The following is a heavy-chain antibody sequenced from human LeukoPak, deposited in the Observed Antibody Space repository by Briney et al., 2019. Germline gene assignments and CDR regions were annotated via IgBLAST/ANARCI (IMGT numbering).Heavy chain of an antibody. CDR1: GFTFSSDW. J-gene: IGHJ6*03. D-gene: IGHD5-12*01. CDR3: AKGGGYEAQYYYYYLDV. CDR2: IKPDEGEK. V-gene: IGHV3-7*01. Sequence: PGGSLRLSRAASGFTFSSDWMIWVRQAPGKGLEWVANIKPDEGEKYYVDSVKGRFTVSRDNAKNSLYLQMKSLRAEDTAVYYCAKGGGYEAQYYYYYLDVWGKGTTVTISS.